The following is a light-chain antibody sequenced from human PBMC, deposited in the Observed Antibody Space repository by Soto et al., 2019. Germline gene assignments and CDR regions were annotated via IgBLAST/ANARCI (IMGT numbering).Light chain of an antibody. CDR3: QSYDNRLSGYV. Sequence: QSVLTQPPSVSGAPGQRVTMFCAGSSSNIGAGYAVHWYQHLPGGAPKLLIFGNTNRPSGVPDRFSGSKSGTSASLAITGLQAEDEADYYCQSYDNRLSGYVFGPGTKVTVL. CDR1: SSNIGAGYA. CDR2: GNT. V-gene: IGLV1-40*01. J-gene: IGLJ1*01.